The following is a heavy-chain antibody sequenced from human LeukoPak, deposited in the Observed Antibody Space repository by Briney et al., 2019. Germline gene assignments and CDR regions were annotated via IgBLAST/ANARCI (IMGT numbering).Heavy chain of an antibody. CDR1: GFAFSTYA. J-gene: IGHJ4*02. Sequence: GGSLRLSCAASGFAFSTYAMNWVRQAPGKGLEWVSAISGSATGTYYADSVKGRFTISRDNSKNTLYLQMNSLRAEDTAVYYCARDRSGVVVLGGVFDYWGQGTLVTVSS. D-gene: IGHD3-22*01. CDR2: ISGSATGT. V-gene: IGHV3-23*01. CDR3: ARDRSGVVVLGGVFDY.